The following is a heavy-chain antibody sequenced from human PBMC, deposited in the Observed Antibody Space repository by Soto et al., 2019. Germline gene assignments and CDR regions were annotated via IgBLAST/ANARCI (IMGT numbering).Heavy chain of an antibody. CDR1: GGSFSGYY. CDR3: SRTGFLEWLFGRDYYFGMDV. V-gene: IGHV4-34*01. CDR2: INHSGST. D-gene: IGHD3-3*01. Sequence: SETLSLTCAVYGGSFSGYYWSWIRQPPEKGQEWNGEINHSGSTNYNPSLKSRVTISVDTAKDQFSLKLSSVTAADTAVYFCSRTGFLEWLFGRDYYFGMDVWGQGTTVTVSS. J-gene: IGHJ6*02.